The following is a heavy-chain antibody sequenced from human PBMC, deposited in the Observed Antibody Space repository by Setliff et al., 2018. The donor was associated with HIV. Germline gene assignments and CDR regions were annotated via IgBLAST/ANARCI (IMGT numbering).Heavy chain of an antibody. V-gene: IGHV1-2*02. CDR1: GYTFTDYF. Sequence: ASVKVSCKSSGYTFTDYFMHWVRQAPGQGLEWMGWINPNSGGTNYAQKFQGRVTMTRDTSISTAYMELSRLRSDDTAVYYCARGGSYTSRYYYYYMDVWGKGTTVTVSS. J-gene: IGHJ6*03. CDR2: INPNSGGT. D-gene: IGHD2-2*01. CDR3: ARGGSYTSRYYYYYMDV.